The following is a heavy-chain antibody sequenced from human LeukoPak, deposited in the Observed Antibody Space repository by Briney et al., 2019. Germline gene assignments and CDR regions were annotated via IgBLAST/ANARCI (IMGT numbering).Heavy chain of an antibody. V-gene: IGHV3-48*01. Sequence: GGSLRLSCAASGFTFSSYSMNWVRQAPGKGLEWVSYISSSSSTIYYADSVKGRFTISRDNAKNSLYLQMNSLRAEDTAVYYCARDFLGATYDILTGYPWYFDYWGQGTLVTVSS. CDR2: ISSSSSTI. D-gene: IGHD3-9*01. CDR1: GFTFSSYS. CDR3: ARDFLGATYDILTGYPWYFDY. J-gene: IGHJ4*02.